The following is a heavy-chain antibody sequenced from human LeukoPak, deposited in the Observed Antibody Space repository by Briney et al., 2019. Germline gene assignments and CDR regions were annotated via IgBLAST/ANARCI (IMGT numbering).Heavy chain of an antibody. CDR2: ISSSSSTI. Sequence: PGGSLRLSCAASGFTFSSYSMNWVRQAPGKGLEWVSYISSSSSTIYYADSVKGRFTISRDNAKNSLYLQMNSLRAEDTAVYYCAGEYSSSSFDYFDYWGQGTLVTVSS. V-gene: IGHV3-48*01. CDR1: GFTFSSYS. CDR3: AGEYSSSSFDYFDY. J-gene: IGHJ4*02. D-gene: IGHD6-6*01.